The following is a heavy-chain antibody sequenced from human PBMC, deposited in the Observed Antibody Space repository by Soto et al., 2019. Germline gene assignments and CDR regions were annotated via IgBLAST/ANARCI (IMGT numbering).Heavy chain of an antibody. Sequence: GGSLRLSCAASGFTFSSYAMSWVRQAPGKGLEWVSAISGSGGSTYYADSVKGRFTISRDNSKNTLYLQMNSLRAEDTAVYYCAKKGGRGHIVVVPAAIDYWGQGTLVTVSS. CDR2: ISGSGGST. J-gene: IGHJ4*02. D-gene: IGHD2-2*01. V-gene: IGHV3-23*01. CDR3: AKKGGRGHIVVVPAAIDY. CDR1: GFTFSSYA.